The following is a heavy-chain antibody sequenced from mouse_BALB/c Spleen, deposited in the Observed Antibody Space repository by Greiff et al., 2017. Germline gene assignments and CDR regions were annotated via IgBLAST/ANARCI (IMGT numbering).Heavy chain of an antibody. J-gene: IGHJ4*01. CDR2: IWGDGST. Sequence: VQLVESGPGLVAPSQSLSITCTVSGFSLTGYGVNWVRQPPGKGLEWLGMIWGDGSTDYNSALKSRLSISKDNSKSQVFLKMNSLQTDGTAKYYCASDNYYDYDGDYCAMDYWGQGTSVTVSS. CDR3: ASDNYYDYDGDYCAMDY. CDR1: GFSLTGYG. D-gene: IGHD2-4*01. V-gene: IGHV2-6-7*01.